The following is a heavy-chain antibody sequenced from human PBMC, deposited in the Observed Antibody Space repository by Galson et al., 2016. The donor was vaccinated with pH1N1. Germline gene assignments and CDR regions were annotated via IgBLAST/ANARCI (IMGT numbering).Heavy chain of an antibody. CDR3: ARAFTERLCGDSVSAFDF. Sequence: ETLSLTCTVSGASISPYYWSWIRQSPGKGLECIGYIYYTGNTDYNPSLKSRVTMSVDNSKNLFSLRLTSVTAADTAIYYCARAFTERLCGDSVSAFDFWGQGTRVTVSS. CDR2: IYYTGNT. D-gene: IGHD4-17*01. CDR1: GASISPYY. V-gene: IGHV4-59*01. J-gene: IGHJ3*01.